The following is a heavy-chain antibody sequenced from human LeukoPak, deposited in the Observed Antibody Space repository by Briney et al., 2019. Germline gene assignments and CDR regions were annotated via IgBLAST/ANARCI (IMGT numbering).Heavy chain of an antibody. J-gene: IGHJ4*02. CDR3: ARDIRDSSGWYVLLPFDY. Sequence: SGGSLRLSCAASGFTFDDYGMHWVRHAPGRGLGWVAGISWNSGTIGYADSVKGRFTISRDNSKNTLYLQMNSLRAEDTAVYYCARDIRDSSGWYVLLPFDYWGQGTLVTVSS. CDR1: GFTFDDYG. CDR2: ISWNSGTI. D-gene: IGHD6-19*01. V-gene: IGHV3-9*01.